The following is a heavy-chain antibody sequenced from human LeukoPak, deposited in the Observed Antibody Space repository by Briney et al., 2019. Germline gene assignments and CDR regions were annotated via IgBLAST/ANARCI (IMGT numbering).Heavy chain of an antibody. V-gene: IGHV4-59*01. CDR1: GGSISSYY. CDR3: AFSGGYSRLGAFDI. D-gene: IGHD3-22*01. CDR2: IYYSGST. Sequence: LETLSLTCTVSGGSISSYYWSWIRQPPGKGLEWIGYIYYSGSTNYNPSLKSRVTISVDTSKNQFSLKLSSVTAADTAVYYCAFSGGYSRLGAFDIWGQGTMVTVSS. J-gene: IGHJ3*02.